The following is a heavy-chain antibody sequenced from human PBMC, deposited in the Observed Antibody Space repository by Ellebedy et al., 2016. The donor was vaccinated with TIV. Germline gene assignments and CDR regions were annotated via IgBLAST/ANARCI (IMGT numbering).Heavy chain of an antibody. Sequence: GSLRLSCSVSGAPISSSYWTWIRQSPGKGLEWIGYIYDGGKTNYSPSLTSRATILLDTSRNQFSLKLSSVTAADTAVYYCARGVWQQLLSWFDPWGQGTLVTVSS. D-gene: IGHD6-13*01. V-gene: IGHV4-59*12. CDR1: GAPISSSY. CDR3: ARGVWQQLLSWFDP. J-gene: IGHJ5*02. CDR2: IYDGGKT.